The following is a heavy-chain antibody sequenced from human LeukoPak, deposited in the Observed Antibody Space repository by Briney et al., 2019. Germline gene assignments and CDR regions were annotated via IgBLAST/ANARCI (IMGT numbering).Heavy chain of an antibody. D-gene: IGHD5-12*01. V-gene: IGHV3-23*01. Sequence: PGGSLRLSCAASGFTFSDYYMSWIRQAPGKGLEWVSAISGSGGSTYYADSVKGRFTISRDNSKNTLYLQMNSLRAEDAAVYYCAKDLGGSGYDLYFDYWGQGTLVTVSS. CDR2: ISGSGGST. J-gene: IGHJ4*02. CDR3: AKDLGGSGYDLYFDY. CDR1: GFTFSDYY.